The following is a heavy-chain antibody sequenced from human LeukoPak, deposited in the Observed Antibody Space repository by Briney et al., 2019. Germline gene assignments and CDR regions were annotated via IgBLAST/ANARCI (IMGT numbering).Heavy chain of an antibody. CDR2: INPDSGGT. CDR3: ARDFPRTIGASGFDH. D-gene: IGHD6-13*01. CDR1: GYTFTDYD. Sequence: GASVKVSCRASGYTFTDYDVNWVRQAPGQGLGWMGWINPDSGGTNYAQKSQGRVTMTRDTSITTAYMELSGLTSDDAAVYYCARDFPRTIGASGFDHWGQGTLVTVSS. J-gene: IGHJ4*02. V-gene: IGHV1-2*02.